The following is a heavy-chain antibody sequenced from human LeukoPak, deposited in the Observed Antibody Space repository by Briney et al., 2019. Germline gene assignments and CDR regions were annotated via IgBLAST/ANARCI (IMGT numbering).Heavy chain of an antibody. J-gene: IGHJ3*02. CDR1: GFTFSSYS. CDR3: ARDRRYGDYSTAFDI. V-gene: IGHV3-21*01. Sequence: GGSLRLSCAASGFTFSSYSMNWVRQAPGKGLEWVSSISSSSSYIYYADSKKGRFTISRENAKKSLYLQMNSLRAEDTAVYYCARDRRYGDYSTAFDIWGQGTMVTVSS. CDR2: ISSSSSYI. D-gene: IGHD4-17*01.